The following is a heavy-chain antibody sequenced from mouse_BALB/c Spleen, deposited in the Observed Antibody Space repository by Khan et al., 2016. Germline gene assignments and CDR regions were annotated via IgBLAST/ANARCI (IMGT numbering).Heavy chain of an antibody. CDR3: TKLDYYYAMDY. D-gene: IGHD2-13*01. CDR1: GFTFSNYW. CDR2: IRLKSNNYAT. V-gene: IGHV6-6*02. J-gene: IGHJ4*01. Sequence: EVKLEESGGGLVQPGGSMKLSCVASGFTFSNYWMNWVRQSPEKGLEWVAEIRLKSNNYATHYAESVKGRFTISRDDSKSSVYLQMNNLRAEDTVISYCTKLDYYYAMDYWGQGTSVTVSS.